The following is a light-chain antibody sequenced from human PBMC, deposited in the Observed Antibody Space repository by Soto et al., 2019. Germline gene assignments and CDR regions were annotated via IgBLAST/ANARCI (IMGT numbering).Light chain of an antibody. CDR3: PQVKSYPYT. CDR2: SAS. CDR1: QDIGTH. Sequence: IQLTQSPSPLSASVGDRVAITCRASQDIGTHLAWYQQKPGKAPKLLIYSASTLQSGVPSRFTGSGSGTDFTLTISSLQPEDFATFYCPQVKSYPYTFGQGTKLEI. J-gene: IGKJ2*01. V-gene: IGKV1-9*01.